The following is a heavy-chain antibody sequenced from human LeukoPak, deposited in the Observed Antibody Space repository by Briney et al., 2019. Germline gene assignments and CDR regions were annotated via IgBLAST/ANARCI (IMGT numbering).Heavy chain of an antibody. V-gene: IGHV1-8*01. Sequence: ASVKVSCKASGYTFTSYDINWVRQAPGQGLEWMGWMNPNSGNTGYAQKFQGRVTMTRNTSISTAYKELSSLRSEDTAVYYCARAIYCSSTSCYTSGFDPWGQGTLVTVSS. D-gene: IGHD2-2*02. CDR1: GYTFTSYD. CDR3: ARAIYCSSTSCYTSGFDP. J-gene: IGHJ5*02. CDR2: MNPNSGNT.